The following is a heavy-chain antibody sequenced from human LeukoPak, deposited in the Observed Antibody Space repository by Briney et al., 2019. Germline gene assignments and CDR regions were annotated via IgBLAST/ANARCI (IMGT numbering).Heavy chain of an antibody. CDR1: GGSISSYY. D-gene: IGHD3-16*01. CDR2: IYYSGST. CDR3: ARGVWGATNGLDY. Sequence: SETLSLTCTVSGGSISSYYWSWIRQPPGKGLEWIGYIYYSGSTNYNPSLKSRVTISVDTSKNQFSLKLSSVTAADTAVYYCARGVWGATNGLDYWGQGTLVTVSS. V-gene: IGHV4-59*01. J-gene: IGHJ4*02.